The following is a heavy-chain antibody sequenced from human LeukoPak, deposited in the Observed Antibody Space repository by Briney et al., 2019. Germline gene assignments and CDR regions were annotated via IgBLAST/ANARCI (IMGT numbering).Heavy chain of an antibody. Sequence: GGSLRLSCAASGFTFSSYWMSWVRQAPGKGLEWVALIWYDGSNKYYTDSVKGRLTISRDNSKNTLYLQMNSLRAEDTAVYYCAREGPRGNSQFDYWGQGTLVTVSS. CDR1: GFTFSSYW. V-gene: IGHV3-33*08. J-gene: IGHJ4*02. CDR2: IWYDGSNK. D-gene: IGHD2/OR15-2a*01. CDR3: AREGPRGNSQFDY.